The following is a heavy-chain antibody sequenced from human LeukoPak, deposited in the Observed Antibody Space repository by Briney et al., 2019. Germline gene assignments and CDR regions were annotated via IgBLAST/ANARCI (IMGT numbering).Heavy chain of an antibody. CDR2: INPKTGGT. CDR3: ARGGLTTSCCDDSFPM. V-gene: IGHV1-2*02. Sequence: ASVKVSCKASGYTFTAYYVHWVRQAPGQGLEWMGWINPKTGGTKYANNFQGRVTMTRDTSISAAYMELNRLKSDDTAVYYCARGGLTTSCCDDSFPMWGQGTMVTVSS. CDR1: GYTFTAYY. D-gene: IGHD3-22*01. J-gene: IGHJ3*02.